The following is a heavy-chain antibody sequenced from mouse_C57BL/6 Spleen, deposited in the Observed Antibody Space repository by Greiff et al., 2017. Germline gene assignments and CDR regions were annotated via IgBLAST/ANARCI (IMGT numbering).Heavy chain of an antibody. D-gene: IGHD3-1*01. CDR3: ARSELGLYALDY. CDR2: INPNNGGT. Sequence: VQLQQSGPELVKPGASVKISCKASGYTFTDYYMNWVKQSPGKSLEWIGDINPNNGGTSYNQKFKGKATLTVDKSSSTAYMELLSLTSEDSAVYYCARSELGLYALDYWGQGTSVTVSS. CDR1: GYTFTDYY. V-gene: IGHV1-26*01. J-gene: IGHJ4*01.